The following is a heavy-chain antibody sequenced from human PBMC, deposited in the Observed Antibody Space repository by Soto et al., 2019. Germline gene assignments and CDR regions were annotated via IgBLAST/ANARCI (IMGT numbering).Heavy chain of an antibody. Sequence: SETLSLTCTVSGGSISSGGYYWSWIRQHPGKGLEWIGYIYYSGSTYYNPSLKSRVTISVDTSKNQFSLKLSSVTAADTAVYYCARVGITEDYYGMDVWGQGTTVTVSS. D-gene: IGHD1-20*01. V-gene: IGHV4-31*03. CDR3: ARVGITEDYYGMDV. CDR2: IYYSGST. CDR1: GGSISSGGYY. J-gene: IGHJ6*02.